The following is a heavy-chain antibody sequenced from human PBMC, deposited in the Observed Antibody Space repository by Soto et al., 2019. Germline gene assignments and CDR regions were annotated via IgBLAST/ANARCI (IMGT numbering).Heavy chain of an antibody. D-gene: IGHD5-12*01. CDR2: NVPIVDTS. J-gene: IGHJ4*02. V-gene: IGHV1-69*12. CDR1: GGTFSSYA. Sequence: QVQLVQSGAEVRQPASSLKVSCKTSGGTFSSYAISWVRQAPGQGLEWMGGNVPIVDTSTYAQKFQGRVTITADESTSTAYMELSSLRSDDTAIYYCVRVVAIPGYPDNWGQGTLVTVSS. CDR3: VRVVAIPGYPDN.